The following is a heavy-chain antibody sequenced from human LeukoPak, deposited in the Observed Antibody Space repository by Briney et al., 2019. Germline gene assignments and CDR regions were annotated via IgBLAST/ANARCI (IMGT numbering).Heavy chain of an antibody. CDR2: IYYSGST. J-gene: IGHJ6*02. D-gene: IGHD2/OR15-2a*01. CDR3: ARRGYFDV. CDR1: GGSISSSSYY. Sequence: SETLSLTCTVSGGSISSSSYYWGWIRQPPGKGLEWIGSIYYSGSTYYNPSLKSRVTMSVDTSKNQVSLRLSSVTAADTAVYYCARRGYFDVWGQGTTVTVSS. V-gene: IGHV4-39*07.